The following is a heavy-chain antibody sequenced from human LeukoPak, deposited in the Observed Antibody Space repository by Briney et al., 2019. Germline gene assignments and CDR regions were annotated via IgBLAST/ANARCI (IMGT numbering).Heavy chain of an antibody. CDR3: AREIGTVDLVSYYYGMYV. Sequence: GGSLTLSCAPSGFTFSSYEMNWVRHAPGKGLECVSYLSSRGSTISYAVSVKGRFTISRDNGKNSLYLQMNRLRAENTAVYYCAREIGTVDLVSYYYGMYVWGQGTTVTVSS. CDR1: GFTFSSYE. V-gene: IGHV3-48*03. J-gene: IGHJ6*02. D-gene: IGHD4-17*01. CDR2: LSSRGSTI.